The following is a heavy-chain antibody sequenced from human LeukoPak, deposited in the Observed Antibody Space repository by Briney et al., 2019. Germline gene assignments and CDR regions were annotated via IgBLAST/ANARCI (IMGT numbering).Heavy chain of an antibody. CDR3: ARGLDYRDGYNYPAYYYGMDV. CDR1: GGTFSSYA. Sequence: SVKVSCKASGGTFSSYAISWVRQAPGQGLEWMGGIIPIFGAANYAQKFQGRVTITADESTSTAYMELSSLRSEDTAAYYCARGLDYRDGYNYPAYYYGMDVWGQGTTVTVSS. J-gene: IGHJ6*02. CDR2: IIPIFGAA. V-gene: IGHV1-69*13. D-gene: IGHD5-24*01.